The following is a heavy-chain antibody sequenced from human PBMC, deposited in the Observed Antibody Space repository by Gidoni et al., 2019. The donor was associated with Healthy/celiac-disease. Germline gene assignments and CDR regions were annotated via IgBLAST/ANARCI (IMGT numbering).Heavy chain of an antibody. J-gene: IGHJ4*02. CDR2: IYPGDSDT. CDR3: ARQGTDYFWSGYYNY. CDR1: GDRLTSYW. D-gene: IGHD3-3*01. V-gene: IGHV5-51*01. Sequence: VQLVQSGAEVQKPGESLKISCKGSGDRLTSYWIGWVRQMPGKGLEWMGIIYPGDSDTRYSPSFQGQVTISADKSISTAYLQWSSLKASDTAMYYCARQGTDYFWSGYYNYWGQGTLVTVSS.